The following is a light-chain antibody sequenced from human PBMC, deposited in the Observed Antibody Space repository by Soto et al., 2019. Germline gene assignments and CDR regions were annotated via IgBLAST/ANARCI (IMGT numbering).Light chain of an antibody. Sequence: DILMPQSPSTLSASVGDRVTITCRASHSVSNWLAWYQQKPGKAPKLLIYKASNLERGVPSRFSGSGSGTEFTLTISSLQPDDFATYYCQQYNSYWTFGQGTKVDIK. CDR2: KAS. CDR1: HSVSNW. CDR3: QQYNSYWT. V-gene: IGKV1-5*03. J-gene: IGKJ1*01.